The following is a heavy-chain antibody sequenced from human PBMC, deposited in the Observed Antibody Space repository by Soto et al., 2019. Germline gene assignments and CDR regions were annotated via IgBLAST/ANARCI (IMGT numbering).Heavy chain of an antibody. CDR2: IYDAGNT. D-gene: IGHD2-15*01. V-gene: IGHV4-59*01. Sequence: PTETPSLTCTVYGDSIAGYYWGWIRQPPGRGLEGIGYIYDAGNTLYTPSLNSRVTISVDTSKNQFSLKLSSVTAAETAVYYCARHVAVPKLQNCMGVWGQGTTVTVSS. CDR1: GDSIAGYY. CDR3: ARHVAVPKLQNCMGV. J-gene: IGHJ6*02.